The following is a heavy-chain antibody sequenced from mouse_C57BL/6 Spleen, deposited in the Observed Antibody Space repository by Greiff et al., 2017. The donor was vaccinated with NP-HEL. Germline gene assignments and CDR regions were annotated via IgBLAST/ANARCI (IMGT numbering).Heavy chain of an antibody. CDR3: ARHGYSSGYWFAY. D-gene: IGHD3-2*02. Sequence: VQLLESGAELVKPGASVKLSCKASGYTFTEYTIHWVKQRPGQGLEWIGWFYPGSGSIEYYEKFKDKVTLTAYKSSSTVYMELSRLTSEDSAVYFCARHGYSSGYWFAYWGQGTLVTVSA. CDR2: FYPGSGSI. J-gene: IGHJ3*01. CDR1: GYTFTEYT. V-gene: IGHV1-62-2*01.